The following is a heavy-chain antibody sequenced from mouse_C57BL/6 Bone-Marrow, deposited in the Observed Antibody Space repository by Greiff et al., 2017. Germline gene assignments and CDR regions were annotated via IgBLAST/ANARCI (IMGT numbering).Heavy chain of an antibody. CDR3: ARGGDYYGSEYYFDY. CDR2: IDPSDSYT. D-gene: IGHD1-1*01. V-gene: IGHV1-69*01. J-gene: IGHJ2*01. Sequence: VQLQQPGAELVMPGASVKLSCKASGYTFTSYWMHWVKQRPGQGLEWIGEIDPSDSYTNYNQKFKGKSTLTVDKSSSTAYMQLSSLTSEDSAVYYWARGGDYYGSEYYFDYWGQGTTLTVSS. CDR1: GYTFTSYW.